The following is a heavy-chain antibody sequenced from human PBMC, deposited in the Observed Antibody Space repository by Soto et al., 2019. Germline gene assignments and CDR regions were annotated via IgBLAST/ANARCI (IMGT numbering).Heavy chain of an antibody. CDR1: DGSGNTGNYY. CDR2: IYYIGTT. CDR3: AREEKQLSRYGGDFDY. Sequence: QVQLQESGPGLVKPSETLSLTCSVSDGSGNTGNYYWSLILQSPGKGLEWIGHIYYIGTTNYNPSLKSRVTISVATYTNQFSLKVTSVTAADTAVYFCAREEKQLSRYGGDFDYGGQGILVTVSS. J-gene: IGHJ4*02. D-gene: IGHD3-16*01. V-gene: IGHV4-61*01.